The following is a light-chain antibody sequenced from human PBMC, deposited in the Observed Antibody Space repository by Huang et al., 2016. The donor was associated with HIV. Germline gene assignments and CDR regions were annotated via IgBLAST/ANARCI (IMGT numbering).Light chain of an antibody. J-gene: IGKJ1*01. CDR1: QSISNY. CDR3: QQSYETPRT. CDR2: TSS. V-gene: IGKV1-39*01. Sequence: DIQMTQSPSSLSASVGDRVTIPCRASQSISNYLNWYQQKPGKAPKLLIYTSSTLQSGVPSRFSGSGSGTDFTLTISSLQPEDFATYYCQQSYETPRTFGQGTKVEIK.